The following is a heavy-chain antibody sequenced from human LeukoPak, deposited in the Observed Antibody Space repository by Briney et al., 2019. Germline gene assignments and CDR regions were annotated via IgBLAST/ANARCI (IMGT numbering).Heavy chain of an antibody. CDR3: ARIAMWDSSGWYYWRTHSNFDY. D-gene: IGHD6-19*01. CDR2: IYHSGST. J-gene: IGHJ4*02. CDR1: GGSISSSNW. V-gene: IGHV4-4*02. Sequence: PSGTLSLTCAVSGGSISSSNWGSWVRQPPGKGLEWIGEIYHSGSTNYNPSLKSRVTISVDKSKNQFSLKLSSVTAADTAVYYCARIAMWDSSGWYYWRTHSNFDYWGQGTLVTVSS.